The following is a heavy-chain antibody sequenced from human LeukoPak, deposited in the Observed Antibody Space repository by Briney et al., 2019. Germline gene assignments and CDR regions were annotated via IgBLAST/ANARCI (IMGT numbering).Heavy chain of an antibody. J-gene: IGHJ6*03. CDR2: MNPNSGNT. V-gene: IGHV1-8*03. CDR1: GYTFTSYD. D-gene: IGHD6-19*01. Sequence: GASVKVSCKASGYTFTSYDINWVRQATGQGLEWMGWMNPNSGNTGYAQKFQGRVTITRNTSISTAYMELSSLRSEDTAVYYCARGDSSGWLYYYYYMDAWGKGTTVTVSS. CDR3: ARGDSSGWLYYYYYMDA.